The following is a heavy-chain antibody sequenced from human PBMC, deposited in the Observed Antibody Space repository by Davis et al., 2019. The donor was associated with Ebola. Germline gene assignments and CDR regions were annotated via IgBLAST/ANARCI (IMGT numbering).Heavy chain of an antibody. V-gene: IGHV3-48*02. D-gene: IGHD3-3*01. CDR3: ARAYYDFWSGYLDAFDI. J-gene: IGHJ3*02. CDR2: ISSSSSTI. Sequence: GESLKISCAASGFTLNGYGMNWVRQAPGKGLEWVSYISSSSSTIYYADSVKGRFTISRDNAKNSLYLQMNSLRDEDTAVYYCARAYYDFWSGYLDAFDIWGQGTMVTVSS. CDR1: GFTLNGYG.